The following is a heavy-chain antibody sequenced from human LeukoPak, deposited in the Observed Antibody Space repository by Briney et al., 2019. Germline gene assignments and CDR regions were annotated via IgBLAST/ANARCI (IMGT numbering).Heavy chain of an antibody. Sequence: GGSLRLPCAASGFTFSDYDMNWVRQPPGKGLEWVSYITSSSRTINYADSVKGRFTVSRDNAMNSLYLQMDSLRDEDTAVYYCARPTTVALDYWGQGTLVTVSS. CDR1: GFTFSDYD. CDR2: ITSSSRTI. CDR3: ARPTTVALDY. J-gene: IGHJ4*02. V-gene: IGHV3-48*02. D-gene: IGHD4-23*01.